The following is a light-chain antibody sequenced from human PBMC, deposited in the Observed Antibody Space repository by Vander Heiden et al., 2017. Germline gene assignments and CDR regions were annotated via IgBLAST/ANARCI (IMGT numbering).Light chain of an antibody. Sequence: QSALTQPASVSGSPGQSITISCTGTSNDVGNYNLVSWYQQHPGKAPKLIIYDVSERPSGVSDRFSGSKSGNTASLTISGLQAEDEADYYCCSHAGPDTYVFGTVTKVTVL. V-gene: IGLV2-23*02. CDR1: SNDVGNYNL. CDR2: DVS. CDR3: CSHAGPDTYV. J-gene: IGLJ1*01.